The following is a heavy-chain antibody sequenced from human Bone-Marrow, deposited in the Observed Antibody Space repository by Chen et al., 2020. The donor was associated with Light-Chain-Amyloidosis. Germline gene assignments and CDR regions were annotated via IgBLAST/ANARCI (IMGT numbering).Heavy chain of an antibody. D-gene: IGHD2-15*01. CDR2: VSSSSTYI. CDR1: GISFTSYG. Sequence: EVHLVESGGGLVNPGGSLRLSCVASGISFTSYGMNWVRQAPGKGLEWVYSVSSSSTYIFYADSVRGRFTISKDNTQRSVSLQMNSLRAEDSGTYYCARDGDTGGAFDIWGQGAVVTVSS. V-gene: IGHV3-21*01. CDR3: ARDGDTGGAFDI. J-gene: IGHJ3*02.